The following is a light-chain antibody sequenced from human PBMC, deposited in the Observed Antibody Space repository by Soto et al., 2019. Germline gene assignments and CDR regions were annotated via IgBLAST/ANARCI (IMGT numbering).Light chain of an antibody. CDR3: QQTYSPPPIT. CDR1: QTINTS. CDR2: GAS. V-gene: IGKV1-39*01. Sequence: DIQMTQSPSSLSASVGDRVTITCRASQTINTSLNWYQQQPGKAPKLLLYGASSLQRGVPSRFSGSGSGSDFTLSISSLQPEDFATYYCQQTYSPPPITFGQGTRLDIK. J-gene: IGKJ5*01.